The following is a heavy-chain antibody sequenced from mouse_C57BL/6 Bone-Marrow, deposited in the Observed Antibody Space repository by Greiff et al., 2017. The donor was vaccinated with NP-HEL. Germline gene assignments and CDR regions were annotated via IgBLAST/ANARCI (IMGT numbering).Heavy chain of an antibody. V-gene: IGHV2-2*01. D-gene: IGHD1-1*01. J-gene: IGHJ4*01. CDR3: ASCYYYGSSPFAMDY. CDR1: GFSLTSYG. Sequence: QVQLKESGPGLVQPSQSLSIPCTVSGFSLTSYGVHWVRQSPGKGLEWLGVIWSGGSTDYNAAFISRLSISKDNSKSQVFFKMNSLQADDTAIYYCASCYYYGSSPFAMDYWGQGTSVTVSS. CDR2: IWSGGST.